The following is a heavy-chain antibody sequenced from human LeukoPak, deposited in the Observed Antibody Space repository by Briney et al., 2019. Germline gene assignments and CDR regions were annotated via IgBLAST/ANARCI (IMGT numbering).Heavy chain of an antibody. J-gene: IGHJ4*02. CDR3: ASRIVGTPDYFDY. CDR1: GFTFRTYC. D-gene: IGHD1-26*01. CDR2: IFQGGNDK. Sequence: PGGSLRLSCAASGFTFRTYCMSWVRQAPGKGLEWVANIFQGGNDKYYVDSVKGRFTISGDNAKNSLYLQLNSLRVEDTAVYYCASRIVGTPDYFDYWGQGTLVTVSS. V-gene: IGHV3-7*01.